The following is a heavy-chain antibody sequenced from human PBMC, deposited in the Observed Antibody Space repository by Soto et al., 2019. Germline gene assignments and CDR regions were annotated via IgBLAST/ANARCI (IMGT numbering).Heavy chain of an antibody. D-gene: IGHD6-19*01. J-gene: IGHJ4*02. CDR2: IYYSGST. V-gene: IGHV4-30-4*02. Sequence: PSETLSLTCTVSGGSISSGDYYWSWIRQPPGKGLEWIGYIYYSGSTYYNPSLKSRVTISVDTSKNQFSLKLKSVTAADTAICYCARRTVNIRTFYSGLKTHCFDYWGQGAPVTVSS. CDR3: ARRTVNIRTFYSGLKTHCFDY. CDR1: GGSISSGDYY.